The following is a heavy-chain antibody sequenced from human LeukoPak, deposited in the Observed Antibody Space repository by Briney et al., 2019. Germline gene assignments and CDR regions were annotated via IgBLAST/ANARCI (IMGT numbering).Heavy chain of an antibody. V-gene: IGHV3-48*03. J-gene: IGHJ3*02. CDR1: GFTFSSYE. Sequence: GGSLRLSCGASGFTFSSYEMNWVRQAPGKGPEWVSYISSSGGTIHYADSVKGRFTISRDNAKNSLYLQMNSLRAEDTAVYYCARNRGSSGWSTPHIWGQGTMVTLSS. D-gene: IGHD6-19*01. CDR3: ARNRGSSGWSTPHI. CDR2: ISSSGGTI.